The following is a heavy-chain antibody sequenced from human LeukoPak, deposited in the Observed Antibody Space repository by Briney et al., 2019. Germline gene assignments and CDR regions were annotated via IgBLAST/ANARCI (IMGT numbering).Heavy chain of an antibody. CDR3: ARDLGYSYGYYYYYGMDV. CDR2: IYYSGST. CDR1: GGSISSYY. Sequence: SETLSLTCTVSGGSISSYYWSWIRQPPGKGLEWIGYIYYSGSTNYNPSLQSRVTISVDTSKNQFSLKLSSVTAADTAVYYCARDLGYSYGYYYYYGMDVWGQGTTVTVSS. D-gene: IGHD5-18*01. V-gene: IGHV4-59*01. J-gene: IGHJ6*02.